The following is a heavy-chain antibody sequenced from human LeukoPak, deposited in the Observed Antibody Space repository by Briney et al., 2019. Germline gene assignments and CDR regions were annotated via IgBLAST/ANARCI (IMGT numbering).Heavy chain of an antibody. J-gene: IGHJ5*02. D-gene: IGHD2-2*01. V-gene: IGHV3-30*02. CDR2: IRYDGSNK. Sequence: PGGSLRLSCAASGFTFSSYGMHWVRQAPGKGLEWVAFIRYDGSNKYYADSVKGRFTISRDNSKNTLYLQMNSLRAEDTAVYYCASSSQDIVVVPARGSWGQGTLVTASS. CDR1: GFTFSSYG. CDR3: ASSSQDIVVVPARGS.